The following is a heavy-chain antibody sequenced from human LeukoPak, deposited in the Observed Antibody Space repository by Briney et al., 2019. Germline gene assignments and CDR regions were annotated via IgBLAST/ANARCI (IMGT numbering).Heavy chain of an antibody. CDR3: ARAIGGASVLDFDY. J-gene: IGHJ4*02. CDR2: IWYDGSNK. V-gene: IGHV3-33*01. Sequence: PGGSLRLSCAASGFTFSSYGMHWVRQAPGKGLEWVALIWYDGSNKYYADSVKGRFTISRDNSKNTLYLQMNCLRTEDTAVYYCARAIGGASVLDFDYWGQGTLVTVSS. D-gene: IGHD1-26*01. CDR1: GFTFSSYG.